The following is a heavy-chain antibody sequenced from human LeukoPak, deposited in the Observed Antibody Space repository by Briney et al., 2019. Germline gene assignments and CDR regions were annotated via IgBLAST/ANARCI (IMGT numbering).Heavy chain of an antibody. CDR3: ASDPAVVPAARRAFDI. Sequence: SETLSLTCTVYGGSFSGYYWSWIRQPPGKGLEWIGEINHSGSTNYNPSLKSRVTISVDTSKNQFSLKLSSVTAADTAVYYCASDPAVVPAARRAFDIWGQGTMVTVSS. CDR2: INHSGST. V-gene: IGHV4-34*01. CDR1: GGSFSGYY. J-gene: IGHJ3*02. D-gene: IGHD2-2*01.